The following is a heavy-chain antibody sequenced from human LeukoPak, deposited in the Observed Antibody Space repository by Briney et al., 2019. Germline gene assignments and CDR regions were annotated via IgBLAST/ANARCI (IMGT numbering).Heavy chain of an antibody. J-gene: IGHJ6*03. D-gene: IGHD6-6*01. CDR1: GGSISSGGYY. Sequence: SETLSLTCTVSGGSISSGGYYWSWIRQHPGKGLEWIGYIYYSGSTYYNPSLKSRVTISVDTSKNQFSLKLSSVTAADTAVYYCASANRDDSSSPDYYYYYMDVWGKGTTVTVSS. CDR2: IYYSGST. CDR3: ASANRDDSSSPDYYYYYMDV. V-gene: IGHV4-31*03.